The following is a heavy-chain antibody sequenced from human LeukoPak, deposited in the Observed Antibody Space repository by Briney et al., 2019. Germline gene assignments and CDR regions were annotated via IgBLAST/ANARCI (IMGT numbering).Heavy chain of an antibody. D-gene: IGHD1-14*01. J-gene: IGHJ4*02. CDR1: GFTFSSYA. CDR2: ISYDGSNK. V-gene: IGHV3-30-3*01. CDR3: ARGIPGGFDY. Sequence: GGSLRLSCAASGFTFSSYAMHWVRQAPGKGLEWVAVISYDGSNKYYADSVKGRFTISRDNSKNTLYLQMNSLRAEDTAVYYCARGIPGGFDYWGQGTLVTVSS.